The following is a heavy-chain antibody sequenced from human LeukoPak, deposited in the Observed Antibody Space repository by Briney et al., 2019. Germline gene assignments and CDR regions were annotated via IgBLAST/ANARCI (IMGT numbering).Heavy chain of an antibody. CDR3: PRDGGYCSSTSCPGDY. J-gene: IGHJ4*02. Sequence: ASVKVSCKASVYTFTGYYMHWVRQAPGHGLEWMGWINPNSGGTNYAQKFQGRVTMTRDTSISTAYMELSRLRSDDTAVYYCPRDGGYCSSTSCPGDYWGQGTLVTVSS. CDR1: VYTFTGYY. CDR2: INPNSGGT. V-gene: IGHV1-2*02. D-gene: IGHD2-2*01.